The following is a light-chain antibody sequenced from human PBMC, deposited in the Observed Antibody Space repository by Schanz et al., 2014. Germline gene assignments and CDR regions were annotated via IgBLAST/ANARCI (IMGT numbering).Light chain of an antibody. CDR2: GAS. J-gene: IGKJ1*01. CDR3: QQYNNWPQT. CDR1: QSVSSD. Sequence: EIVMTQSPATLSVSPGERATLSCRASQSVSSDLAWYQQKPGQAPRLLIYGASTRATGIPARFSGSGSGTEFTLTISSLQSEDLALYYCQQYNNWPQTFGQGTKVEIK. V-gene: IGKV3-15*01.